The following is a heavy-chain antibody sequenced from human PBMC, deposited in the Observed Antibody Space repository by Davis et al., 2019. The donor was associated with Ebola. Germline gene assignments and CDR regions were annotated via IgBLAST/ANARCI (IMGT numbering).Heavy chain of an antibody. D-gene: IGHD2-15*01. CDR3: ARDRYCSGGSCYSSYYYGMDV. CDR1: GYTFTTYC. CDR2: ISTYNDNS. J-gene: IGHJ6*02. V-gene: IGHV1-18*01. Sequence: AASVKVSCKASGYTFTTYCISWVRQAPGPGLEWMGWISTYNDNSNYAQKLQGRVTMTTDTSTSTAYMELRSLRSDDTAVYYCARDRYCSGGSCYSSYYYGMDVWGQGTTVTVSS.